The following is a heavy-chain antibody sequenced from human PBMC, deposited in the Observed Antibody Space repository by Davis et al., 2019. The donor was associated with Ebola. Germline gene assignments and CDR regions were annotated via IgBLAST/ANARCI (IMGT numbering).Heavy chain of an antibody. V-gene: IGHV5-51*01. CDR2: IYPGDSDT. CDR3: ARFLEWKADY. J-gene: IGHJ4*02. Sequence: GGSLSLSCKGSGYRFTSYWIGWVSQTPAKGLEWVGIIYPGDSDTRYTPSFQGQVTISADKSITTAYLQWSSLKASDTAMYYCARFLEWKADYWGQGTLVTVSS. CDR1: GYRFTSYW. D-gene: IGHD3-3*01.